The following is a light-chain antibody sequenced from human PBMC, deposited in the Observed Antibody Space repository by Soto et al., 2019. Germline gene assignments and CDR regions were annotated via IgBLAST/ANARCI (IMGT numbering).Light chain of an antibody. CDR1: QSIGSW. V-gene: IGKV1-5*03. CDR3: QQYDTYWT. Sequence: DIQMTQSPSTLSASVGDTVTITCRASQSIGSWLAWYQQKPRKAPQLLIYNASTLESGVPARFSGSGSGTEFTLTISGLQPDDFATYHCQQYDTYWTFGQGTKVEIK. J-gene: IGKJ1*01. CDR2: NAS.